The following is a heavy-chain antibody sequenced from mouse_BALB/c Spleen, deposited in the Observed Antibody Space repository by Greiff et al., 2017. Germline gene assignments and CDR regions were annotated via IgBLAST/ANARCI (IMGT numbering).Heavy chain of an antibody. D-gene: IGHD2-3*01. J-gene: IGHJ4*01. CDR1: GFNIKDYY. Sequence: EVQLQESGAELVRSGASVKLSCPASGFNIKDYYMHWVKQRPEQGLEWIGWIDPENGATEYAPKFQGKATLTADTSSNTAYLQLSSLTSEDTAVFYCNAVYDGYCVDAMDYWGQGTSVTVSA. V-gene: IGHV14-4*02. CDR2: IDPENGAT. CDR3: NAVYDGYCVDAMDY.